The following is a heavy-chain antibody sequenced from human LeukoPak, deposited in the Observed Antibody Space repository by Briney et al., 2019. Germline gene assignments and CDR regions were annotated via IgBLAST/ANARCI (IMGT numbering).Heavy chain of an antibody. J-gene: IGHJ6*02. V-gene: IGHV3-21*06. CDR2: ISISSSYI. CDR1: GFTFSSYT. Sequence: GGSLRLSCSASGFTFSSYTLNWVRQATGEGLEWVSSISISSSYIYYADSVRGRFTISRDNAKNAVYLQMNRLRAEDTAVYYCATDRLTIIRGVLRGSYYGMDVWGQGTTVTVSS. CDR3: ATDRLTIIRGVLRGSYYGMDV. D-gene: IGHD3-10*01.